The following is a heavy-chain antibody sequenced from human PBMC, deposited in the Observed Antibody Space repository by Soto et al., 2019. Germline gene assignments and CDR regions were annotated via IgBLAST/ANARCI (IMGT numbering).Heavy chain of an antibody. J-gene: IGHJ4*02. D-gene: IGHD2-2*01. CDR1: GFTFSSYA. CDR2: MSGSGVTT. CDR3: VKGSTCTSIICHLAPFEY. Sequence: EVQLLESGGGLVQPGGSLTLSCAASGFTFSSYAMSWVRQAPGKWLEWVSAMSGSGVTTHHADSGKGRFTISRDNSKNTLYLHLNSLRAEDTAVYYCVKGSTCTSIICHLAPFEYLGQGTLVTVSS. V-gene: IGHV3-23*01.